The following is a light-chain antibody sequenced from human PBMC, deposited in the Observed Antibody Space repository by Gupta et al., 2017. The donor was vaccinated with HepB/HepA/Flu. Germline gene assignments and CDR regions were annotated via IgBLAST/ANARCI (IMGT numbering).Light chain of an antibody. V-gene: IGLV2-18*02. J-gene: IGLJ2*01. CDR2: EVT. CDR3: SSYTMSRTVI. Sequence: QSALTQLPSVSGSPGQSVTISCTGTSSDIGTYNRVSWYQQPPGTAPKLMIYEVTHRPSGVPDRFSGSKSGNTASLTISGLQAEDEADYYCSSYTMSRTVIFGGGTRLTVL. CDR1: SSDIGTYNR.